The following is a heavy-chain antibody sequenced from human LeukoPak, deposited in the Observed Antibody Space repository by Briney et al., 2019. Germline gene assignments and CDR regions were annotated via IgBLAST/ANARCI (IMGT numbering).Heavy chain of an antibody. CDR2: ISSSGSTI. Sequence: GGSLRLSCAASGFTFSSYEMNWVRQAPGKGLEWVSYISSSGSTIYYADSVKGRFTISRDNAKNSLYPQMNSLRAEDTAVYYCARTLRRITMIVVVIPFDYWGQGTLVTVSS. CDR1: GFTFSSYE. J-gene: IGHJ4*02. D-gene: IGHD3-22*01. V-gene: IGHV3-48*03. CDR3: ARTLRRITMIVVVIPFDY.